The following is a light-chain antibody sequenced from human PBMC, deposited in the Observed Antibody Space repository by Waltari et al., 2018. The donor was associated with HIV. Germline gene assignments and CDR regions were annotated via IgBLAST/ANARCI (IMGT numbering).Light chain of an antibody. V-gene: IGLV2-8*01. CDR3: SSYAGSNILYV. J-gene: IGLJ1*01. Sequence: VTISCTGTSSDVGGYNYVSWYQQHPGKAPKLMIYEVSKRPSGVPDRFSGSKSGNTASLTVSGLQAEDEADYYCSSYAGSNILYVFGTGTKVTVL. CDR2: EVS. CDR1: SSDVGGYNY.